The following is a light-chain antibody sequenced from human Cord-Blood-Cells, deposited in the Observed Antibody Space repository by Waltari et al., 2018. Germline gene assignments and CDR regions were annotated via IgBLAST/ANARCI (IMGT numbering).Light chain of an antibody. CDR3: SSYAGSNNWV. J-gene: IGLJ3*02. CDR2: EVS. V-gene: IGLV2-8*01. Sequence: QSALTQPPSASGSPGQSVTISCTGTSSDVGGYNYVSLYQQHPGKAPKLMIDEVSKRPSGVPDRFSGSKSGNTASLTVSGLQAEDEADYYCSSYAGSNNWVFGGGTKLTVL. CDR1: SSDVGGYNY.